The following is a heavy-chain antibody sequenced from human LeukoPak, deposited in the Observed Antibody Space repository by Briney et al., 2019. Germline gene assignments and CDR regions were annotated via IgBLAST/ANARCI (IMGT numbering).Heavy chain of an antibody. Sequence: NPSETLSLTCTVSVGSISSYYWSWIRQPPGKGLEWIGYIYYSGSTNYNPSLKSRVTISVDTSKNQFSLRLTSVSAADTAVYYCARGFDSKSTYFDYWGQGTLLTVSS. J-gene: IGHJ4*02. CDR2: IYYSGST. V-gene: IGHV4-59*01. CDR3: ARGFDSKSTYFDY. CDR1: VGSISSYY. D-gene: IGHD5-12*01.